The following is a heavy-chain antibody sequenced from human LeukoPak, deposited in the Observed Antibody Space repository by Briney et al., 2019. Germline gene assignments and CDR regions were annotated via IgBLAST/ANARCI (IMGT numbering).Heavy chain of an antibody. D-gene: IGHD6-19*01. Sequence: VAYLQIYCNGSGYSLISYWLGWGRQQPAKGLEWKGSIYPGDSDTRYSPSFQGRVTISADKSISTAYLQWSSLKASDTAMYYCARRMAVAGTGYYYYGMDVWGQGTTVTVSS. CDR1: GYSLISYW. CDR3: ARRMAVAGTGYYYYGMDV. J-gene: IGHJ6*02. CDR2: IYPGDSDT. V-gene: IGHV5-51*01.